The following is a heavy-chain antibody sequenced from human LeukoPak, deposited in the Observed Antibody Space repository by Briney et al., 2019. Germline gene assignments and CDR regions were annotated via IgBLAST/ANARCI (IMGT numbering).Heavy chain of an antibody. CDR3: TRDPSAFSGWCDY. J-gene: IGHJ4*02. Sequence: QPGGSLRLSCAASGFTFSRYWMHWVRQAPGKGLVWVSRIESDGSSTDYADSVKGRFTISRDNAKNTLFLQMNSLRAEDTAVYYCTRDPSAFSGWCDYWGQGTLVTVSS. CDR1: GFTFSRYW. V-gene: IGHV3-74*01. D-gene: IGHD6-19*01. CDR2: IESDGSST.